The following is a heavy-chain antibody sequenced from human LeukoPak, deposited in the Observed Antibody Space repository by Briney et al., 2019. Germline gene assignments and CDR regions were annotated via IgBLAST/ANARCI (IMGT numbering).Heavy chain of an antibody. CDR2: ISSSSSYI. CDR3: ARLIVGAIDY. V-gene: IGHV3-21*01. Sequence: GGSLRLSCAASGFTFSSYAMSWVRQAPGKGLEWVSSISSSSSYIYYADSVKGRFTISRDNAKNSLYLQMNSLRAEDTAVYYCARLIVGAIDYWGQGTLVTVSS. D-gene: IGHD1-26*01. CDR1: GFTFSSYA. J-gene: IGHJ4*02.